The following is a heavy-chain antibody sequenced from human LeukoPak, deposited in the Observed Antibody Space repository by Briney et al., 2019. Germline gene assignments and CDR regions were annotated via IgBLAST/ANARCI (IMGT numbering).Heavy chain of an antibody. Sequence: PGGSLRLSCAASGFTFSGYWMHWVRQAPGKGLVWVSRINSDGSSTSYADSVKGRFTISRDSAKNTLYLQMSSLRAEDTAVYYCVRDGYSYGFMLAFDIWGLGTRVTVSS. CDR3: VRDGYSYGFMLAFDI. V-gene: IGHV3-74*01. D-gene: IGHD5-18*01. J-gene: IGHJ3*02. CDR2: INSDGSST. CDR1: GFTFSGYW.